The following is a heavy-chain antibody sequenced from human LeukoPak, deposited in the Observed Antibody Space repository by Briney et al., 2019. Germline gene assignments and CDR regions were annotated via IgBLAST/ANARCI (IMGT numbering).Heavy chain of an antibody. D-gene: IGHD6-13*01. V-gene: IGHV4-59*08. CDR1: GVSISSYY. CDR3: ARHHIAAAGQYYFEN. Sequence: PSETLSLTCTVPGVSISSYYCSWIRQPPGKGLELVGYIYYSGSTTYNPSPKSRVTISIDTSKNQFSLKLSSVPAADTAVYYCARHHIAAAGQYYFENGGQGTRVTVFS. J-gene: IGHJ4*02. CDR2: IYYSGST.